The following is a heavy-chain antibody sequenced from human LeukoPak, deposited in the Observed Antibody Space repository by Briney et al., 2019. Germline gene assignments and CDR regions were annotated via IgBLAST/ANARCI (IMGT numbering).Heavy chain of an antibody. CDR1: GFTFSSYE. V-gene: IGHV3-48*03. CDR2: ISSGGSTI. Sequence: PGGSLRLSCAASGFTFSSYEINWVRQAPGQGLEWVAYISSGGSTIYYADSVKGRFTISRDNAKSSLYLQMNSLRVEDTAVYYCARRKADDYWGQGTLVTVSS. CDR3: ARRKADDY. D-gene: IGHD2-15*01. J-gene: IGHJ4*02.